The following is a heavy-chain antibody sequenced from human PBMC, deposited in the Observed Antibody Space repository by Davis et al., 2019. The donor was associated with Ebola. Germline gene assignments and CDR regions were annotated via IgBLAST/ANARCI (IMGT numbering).Heavy chain of an antibody. CDR2: ISSSSSYI. D-gene: IGHD6-6*01. CDR1: GFTFSSYS. Sequence: PGGSLRLSCAASGFTFSSYSMNWVRQAPGKGLEWVSSISSSSSYIYYADSVKGRFTISRDNAKNSLYLQMNSLRAEDTAVYYCARAGIAARPLDYWGQGTLVTVSS. V-gene: IGHV3-21*01. J-gene: IGHJ4*02. CDR3: ARAGIAARPLDY.